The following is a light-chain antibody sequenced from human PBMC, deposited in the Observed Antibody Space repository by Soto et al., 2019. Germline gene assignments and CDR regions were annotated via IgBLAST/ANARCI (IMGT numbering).Light chain of an antibody. CDR1: SLQNQY. CDR3: QSADITGAWV. J-gene: IGLJ3*02. CDR2: KDS. V-gene: IGLV3-25*02. Sequence: SSELTQPPSVSLSPGQTARITCSGDSLQNQYAYWYQQKPGQAPVLLIYKDSERPSGIPERLSGSSSGATVTLTISEVRAEDEADYYCQSADITGAWVFGGGTKLTVL.